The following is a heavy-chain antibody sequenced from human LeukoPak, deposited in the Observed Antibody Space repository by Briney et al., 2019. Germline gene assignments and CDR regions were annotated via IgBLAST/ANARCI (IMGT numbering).Heavy chain of an antibody. D-gene: IGHD4-17*01. CDR2: ISSSTI. Sequence: GGSLRLSCTASRSTFSRYSMNWVRQAPGKGLEWVSFISSSTISYADSVKGRFTISRDNAKNSLYLQMNSLRDEDTAVYYCARDVDYGFDYWGQGTLVTVSS. CDR1: RSTFSRYS. V-gene: IGHV3-48*02. CDR3: ARDVDYGFDY. J-gene: IGHJ4*02.